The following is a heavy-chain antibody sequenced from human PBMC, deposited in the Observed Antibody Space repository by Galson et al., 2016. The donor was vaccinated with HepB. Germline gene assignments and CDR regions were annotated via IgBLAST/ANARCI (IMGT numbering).Heavy chain of an antibody. D-gene: IGHD1-14*01. V-gene: IGHV4-34*01. CDR3: ARGAGGSVRTKASILRIIKASSHFDQ. CDR2: INHGRST. Sequence: SETLSLTCAVFGGSFSGYSWSWIRQPPGKGLEWIGEINHGRSTNYSPSLKSRVSISVDTSNNQFSLKLSSVTAADTAMYYCARGAGGSVRTKASILRIIKASSHFDQWDQGTLVTVSS. J-gene: IGHJ4*02. CDR1: GGSFSGYS.